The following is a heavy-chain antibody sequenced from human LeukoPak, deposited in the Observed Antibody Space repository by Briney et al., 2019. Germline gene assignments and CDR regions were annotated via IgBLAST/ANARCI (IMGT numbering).Heavy chain of an antibody. CDR1: GYTFTGYY. CDR2: INPNSGGT. D-gene: IGHD6-13*01. CDR3: ARDPYLGSSWYE. J-gene: IGHJ4*02. V-gene: IGHV1-2*02. Sequence: GVSVKVSCKASGYTFTGYYMHWVRQAPGQGLEWMGWINPNSGGTNYAQKFQGRVTMTRDTSISTAYMELSRLRSDDTAVYYCARDPYLGSSWYEWGQGTLVTVSS.